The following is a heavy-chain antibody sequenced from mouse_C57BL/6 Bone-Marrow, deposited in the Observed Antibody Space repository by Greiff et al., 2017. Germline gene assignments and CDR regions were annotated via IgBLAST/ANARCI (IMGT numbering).Heavy chain of an antibody. CDR2: IDPEIGDT. V-gene: IGHV14-4*01. J-gene: IGHJ2*01. CDR1: GFTFKDDC. Sequence: EVQLKQSGAELVRPGASVKLSCTASGFTFKDDCINWVKQRPGQGLEWIGGIDPEIGDTDYASKFQGKATITSDTSSNTAYLQLSSLTSEDTAVYYCASLDSKYFDFWGQGPPLTVAS. D-gene: IGHD2-5*01. CDR3: ASLDSKYFDF.